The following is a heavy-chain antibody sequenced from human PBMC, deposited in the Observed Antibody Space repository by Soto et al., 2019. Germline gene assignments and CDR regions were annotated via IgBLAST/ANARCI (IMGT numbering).Heavy chain of an antibody. Sequence: SETLSLTCTVSGGSISSYYWSWIRQPPGKGLEWIGYIYYSGSTNYNPSLKSRVTISVDTSKNQFSLKLSSVTAADTAVYYCARNPPYYYDSSGYYYVFDYWGQGTLVTVSS. CDR2: IYYSGST. J-gene: IGHJ4*02. D-gene: IGHD3-22*01. V-gene: IGHV4-59*08. CDR1: GGSISSYY. CDR3: ARNPPYYYDSSGYYYVFDY.